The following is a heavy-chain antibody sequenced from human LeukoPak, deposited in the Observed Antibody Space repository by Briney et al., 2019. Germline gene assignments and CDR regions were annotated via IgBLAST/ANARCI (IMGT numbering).Heavy chain of an antibody. J-gene: IGHJ4*02. CDR3: ARGKQWENY. V-gene: IGHV3-7*03. CDR1: GFTFSSYA. D-gene: IGHD1-26*01. Sequence: GGSLRLSCAASGFTFSSYAMSWVRQAPGKGLEWVANIKQDGSEKYYVDSVKGRFTISRDNAKNSLYLQMNSLRAEDTAVYYCARGKQWENYWGQGTLVTVSS. CDR2: IKQDGSEK.